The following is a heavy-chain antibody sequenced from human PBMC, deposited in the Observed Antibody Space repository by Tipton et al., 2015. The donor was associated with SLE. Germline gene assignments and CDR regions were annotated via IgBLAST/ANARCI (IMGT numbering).Heavy chain of an antibody. D-gene: IGHD3-10*01. Sequence: TLSLTCTVSGDSISSHYWRWIRQPPGKVLEWIGYIYYSGSTNYNPSLKSRVTISVATTKNQFSLKLSSGTAADTAVYYCARWGPITIVQGVTVPPSYYYYGMDVWGQGTTVTVSS. V-gene: IGHV4-59*11. CDR2: IYYSGST. CDR1: GDSISSHY. CDR3: ARWGPITIVQGVTVPPSYYYYGMDV. J-gene: IGHJ6*02.